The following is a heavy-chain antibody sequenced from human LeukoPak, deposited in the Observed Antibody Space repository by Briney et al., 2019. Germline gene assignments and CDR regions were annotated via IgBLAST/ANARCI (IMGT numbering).Heavy chain of an antibody. CDR2: MYYSGSA. Sequence: SETLSLTCTVSGGSISGSSYYWGWIRQPRGKGLEWIGSMYYSGSAYYNPSLKSRVTISVDTSKNQFSLKLTSVTAADTAVYYCAQSDFGEANWFDPWGQGTLVTVSS. CDR1: GGSISGSSYY. J-gene: IGHJ5*02. D-gene: IGHD3-10*01. V-gene: IGHV4-39*01. CDR3: AQSDFGEANWFDP.